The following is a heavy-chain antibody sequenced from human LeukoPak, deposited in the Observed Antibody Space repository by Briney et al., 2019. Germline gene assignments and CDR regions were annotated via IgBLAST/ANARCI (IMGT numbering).Heavy chain of an antibody. V-gene: IGHV4-39*01. CDR1: GGSMRSSSNY. CDR3: ARGGRGGLLYYYDSSGHHDY. Sequence: SETLSLTCTVSAVSGGSMRSSSNYWGWIRQPPGKGLEWIGSIYDSGSTYYNPSLKSRVTISVDTSKNQFSLKLSSVTAADTAVYYCARGGRGGLLYYYDSSGHHDYWGQGTLDSVS. D-gene: IGHD3-22*01. J-gene: IGHJ4*02. CDR2: IYDSGST.